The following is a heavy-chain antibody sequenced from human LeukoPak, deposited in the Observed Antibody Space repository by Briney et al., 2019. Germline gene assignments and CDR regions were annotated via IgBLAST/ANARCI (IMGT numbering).Heavy chain of an antibody. CDR2: IIPIFGTT. V-gene: IGHV1-69*06. Sequence: SVKVSCKASGDTFSRYAFNWVRQAPGQGLEWLARIIPIFGTTNYPHNVQGRVTISADKSTNTVFLELTSLRSEDTAVYYCAILPKVDGRDAYNAGGQGTLVTVSS. J-gene: IGHJ4*02. CDR3: AILPKVDGRDAYNA. CDR1: GDTFSRYA. D-gene: IGHD5-24*01.